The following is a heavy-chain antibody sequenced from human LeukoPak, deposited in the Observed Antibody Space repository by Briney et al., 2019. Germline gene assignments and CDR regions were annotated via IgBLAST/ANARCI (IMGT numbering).Heavy chain of an antibody. V-gene: IGHV1-2*02. CDR2: ITPKSGDT. Sequence: ASVKVSCKASGYTFSDFYIHWVRQAPGQGLEYVGWITPKSGDTYSPQRFQGRVTMTRDASISTAYMELSSLRSDDTAVYFCARVRLADERAWAYWGEGSLVTVSS. CDR3: ARVRLADERAWAY. CDR1: GYTFSDFY. J-gene: IGHJ4*02. D-gene: IGHD3-3*02.